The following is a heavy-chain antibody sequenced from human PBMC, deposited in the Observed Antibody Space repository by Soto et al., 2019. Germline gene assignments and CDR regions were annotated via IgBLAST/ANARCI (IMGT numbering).Heavy chain of an antibody. CDR3: AKDLGYRSFCSGGSCYSFDY. CDR2: IWYDGSNK. CDR1: GFTFSSYG. D-gene: IGHD2-15*01. V-gene: IGHV3-33*06. J-gene: IGHJ4*02. Sequence: PGGSLRLSCAASGFTFSSYGMHWVRQAPGKGLEWVAVIWYDGSNKYYADSVKGRFTISRDNSKNTLYLQMNSLRAEDTAVYYCAKDLGYRSFCSGGSCYSFDYWGQGTLVTVSS.